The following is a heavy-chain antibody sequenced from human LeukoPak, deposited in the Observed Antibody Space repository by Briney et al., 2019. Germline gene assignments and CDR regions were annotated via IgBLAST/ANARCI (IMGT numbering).Heavy chain of an antibody. J-gene: IGHJ4*02. V-gene: IGHV4-59*08. Sequence: PSETLSLTCTVSGGSISSYYWSWIRQPPGKGLEWIGYIYYSGSTNYSPSLKSRVTISVDTSKNQFSLKLSSVTAADTAVYYCARHQYSYGDRFDYWGQGTPVTVSS. CDR3: ARHQYSYGDRFDY. CDR1: GGSISSYY. D-gene: IGHD5-18*01. CDR2: IYYSGST.